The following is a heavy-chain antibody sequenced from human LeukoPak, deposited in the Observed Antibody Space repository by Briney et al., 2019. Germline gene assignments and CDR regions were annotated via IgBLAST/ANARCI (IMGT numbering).Heavy chain of an antibody. D-gene: IGHD3-10*01. CDR1: GFTFSSYG. V-gene: IGHV3-30*18. Sequence: PGGSLRLSCAASGFTFSSYGMHWVRQAPGKGLEWVAVISYDGSNKYYADSVKGRFTISRDNSKNTLYLQMNSLRAEDTAVYYCAKVPLRGEQQSTDYWGQGTLVTVSS. CDR3: AKVPLRGEQQSTDY. J-gene: IGHJ4*02. CDR2: ISYDGSNK.